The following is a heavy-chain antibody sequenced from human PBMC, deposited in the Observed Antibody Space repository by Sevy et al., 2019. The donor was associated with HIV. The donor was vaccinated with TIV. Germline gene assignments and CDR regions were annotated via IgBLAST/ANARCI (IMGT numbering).Heavy chain of an antibody. CDR2: INTVGDT. CDR1: GFTISIYD. Sequence: GGSLRLSCAASGFTISIYDMHWVRQATGKGLEWVSAINTVGDTYYPGSVKGRFTISRENAKNSLYLQMNSLRVEDTAVYYCARDKEPGSNYDFWSGYYDYAFDIWGQGTMVTVSS. J-gene: IGHJ3*02. V-gene: IGHV3-13*01. D-gene: IGHD3-3*01. CDR3: ARDKEPGSNYDFWSGYYDYAFDI.